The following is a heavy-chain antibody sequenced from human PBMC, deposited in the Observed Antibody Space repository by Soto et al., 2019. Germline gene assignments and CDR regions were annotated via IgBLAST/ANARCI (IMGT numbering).Heavy chain of an antibody. J-gene: IGHJ6*03. CDR3: ARGGYCTNGVCYGDYYYYYMDV. Sequence: ASVKVSCKASGYTFTGYYMHWVRQAPGQGLEWMGWINPNSGGTNYAQKFQGWVTMTRDTSISTAYMELSRLRSDDTAVYYCARGGYCTNGVCYGDYYYYYMDVWGKGTTVTVSS. D-gene: IGHD2-8*01. V-gene: IGHV1-2*04. CDR2: INPNSGGT. CDR1: GYTFTGYY.